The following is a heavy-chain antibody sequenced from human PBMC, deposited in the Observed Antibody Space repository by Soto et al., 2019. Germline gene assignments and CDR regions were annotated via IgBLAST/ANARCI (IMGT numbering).Heavy chain of an antibody. CDR2: IYPGDSDT. V-gene: IGHV5-51*01. CDR3: ARQEGATVLFYYGMDV. Sequence: TGESLKISCKGSGYNFTNYWIGWVRQMPGKGLEWMGIIYPGDSDTRYSPSFQGQVTISADKSIGAAYLQWNSLKASDTAMYFCARQEGATVLFYYGMDVWGQGTTVTVSS. J-gene: IGHJ6*02. CDR1: GYNFTNYW. D-gene: IGHD1-26*01.